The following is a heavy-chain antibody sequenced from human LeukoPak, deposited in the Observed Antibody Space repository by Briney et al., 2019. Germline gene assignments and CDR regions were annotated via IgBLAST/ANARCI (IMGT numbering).Heavy chain of an antibody. D-gene: IGHD6-13*01. V-gene: IGHV3-53*01. Sequence: GGSLRLSCAASGLTVSSNYMSWVRQAPGKGLEWVSIIYAGGRTYYADSVKGRFIISRDSSKNTLYLQMNSLRTEDTAVYYCAGRGAAANDYWGQGTLVTVSS. CDR3: AGRGAAANDY. CDR1: GLTVSSNY. J-gene: IGHJ4*02. CDR2: IYAGGRT.